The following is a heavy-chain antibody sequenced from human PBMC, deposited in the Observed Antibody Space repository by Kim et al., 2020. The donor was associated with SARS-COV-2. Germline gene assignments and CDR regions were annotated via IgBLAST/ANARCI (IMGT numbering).Heavy chain of an antibody. J-gene: IGHJ4*02. CDR2: IQSKTDAETT. Sequence: GGSLRLSCAASGFTFSNAWMNWVRQAPGKGLEWVGRIQSKTDAETTHYAAPVKGRFTISRDDSKNTLYLQMNSLKTEDTAVYYCTTDRVGATNGYFDYWGQGTLVTVSS. CDR1: GFTFSNAW. D-gene: IGHD1-26*01. CDR3: TTDRVGATNGYFDY. V-gene: IGHV3-15*01.